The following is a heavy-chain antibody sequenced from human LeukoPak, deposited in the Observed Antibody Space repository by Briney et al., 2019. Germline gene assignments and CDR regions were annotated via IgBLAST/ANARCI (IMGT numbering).Heavy chain of an antibody. CDR3: ARALVVPAANAFDI. Sequence: SQTLSLTCTVSGGSISSGSYYWSWIRQPAGKGLELIGRIYTSGSTNYNPSLKSRVTISVDTSKNQFSLKLSSVTAADTAVYYCARALVVPAANAFDIWGQGTMVTVSS. J-gene: IGHJ3*02. CDR1: GGSISSGSYY. CDR2: IYTSGST. D-gene: IGHD2-2*01. V-gene: IGHV4-61*02.